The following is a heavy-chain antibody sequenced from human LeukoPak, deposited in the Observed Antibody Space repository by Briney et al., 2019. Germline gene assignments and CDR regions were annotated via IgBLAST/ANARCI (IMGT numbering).Heavy chain of an antibody. J-gene: IGHJ4*02. V-gene: IGHV3-30*02. CDR3: AKDGAYYYGSGTGGDY. CDR2: IRYDGSNK. D-gene: IGHD3-10*01. Sequence: PGGSLRLSCAASGFTFSSYGMHWVRQAPGKGLEWVAFIRYDGSNKYYADSVKGRFTISRDNSKNTLYLQVNSLRAEDTAVYYCAKDGAYYYGSGTGGDYWGQGTLVTVSS. CDR1: GFTFSSYG.